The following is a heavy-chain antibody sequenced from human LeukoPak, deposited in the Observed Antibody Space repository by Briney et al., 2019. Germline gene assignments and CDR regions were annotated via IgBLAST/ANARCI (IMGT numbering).Heavy chain of an antibody. D-gene: IGHD5-18*01. Sequence: GGSLRLSCAASGFTFSSYAMHWVRQAPGKGLEWVAVISYDGSNKYCADSVKGRFTISRDNSKNTLYLQMNSLRAEDTAVYYCASRKDTPHLPDYWGQGTLVTVSS. J-gene: IGHJ4*02. CDR1: GFTFSSYA. CDR2: ISYDGSNK. CDR3: ASRKDTPHLPDY. V-gene: IGHV3-30-3*01.